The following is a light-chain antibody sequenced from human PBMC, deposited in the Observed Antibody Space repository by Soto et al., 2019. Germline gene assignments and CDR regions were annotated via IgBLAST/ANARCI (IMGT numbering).Light chain of an antibody. CDR2: GAS. CDR1: QSVSSSY. Sequence: PGERVTLSCRASQSVSSSYLTWYQQKPGQAPRLLIYGASTRATGIPARFSGSGSGTDFTLTISSLQPEDLAVYYCQQDYPWTFGQGTKVEIK. V-gene: IGKV3D-7*01. CDR3: QQDYPWT. J-gene: IGKJ1*01.